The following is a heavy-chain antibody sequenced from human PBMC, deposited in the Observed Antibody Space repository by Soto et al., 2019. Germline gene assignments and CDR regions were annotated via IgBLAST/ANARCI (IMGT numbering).Heavy chain of an antibody. Sequence: SETLSLTCTVSGGSISSYYWSWIRQPPGKGLEWIGYVYYSGTTKYNPSLESRVTISVDTSKNQFSLKQDSVTAADTAVYYCGRMVVNNRFDSWGQGTLVTVSS. CDR3: GRMVVNNRFDS. D-gene: IGHD2-15*01. V-gene: IGHV4-59*01. CDR2: VYYSGTT. CDR1: GGSISSYY. J-gene: IGHJ5*01.